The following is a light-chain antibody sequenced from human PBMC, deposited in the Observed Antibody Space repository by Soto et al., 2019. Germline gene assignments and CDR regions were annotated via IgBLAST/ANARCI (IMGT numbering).Light chain of an antibody. V-gene: IGKV3-20*01. CDR1: QTVRNNY. J-gene: IGKJ4*01. Sequence: EFVLTQSPGTLSLSPGERATLSCRASQTVRNNYLAWYQQKPGQAPKLLIYDASSRATGIPDRFSGGGSGTDFILTISRLEPEDLAVYYCQQFSSYPLTFGGGTKVDIK. CDR3: QQFSSYPLT. CDR2: DAS.